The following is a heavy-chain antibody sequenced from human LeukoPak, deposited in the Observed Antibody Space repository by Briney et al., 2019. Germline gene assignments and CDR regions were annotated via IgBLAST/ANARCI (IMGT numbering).Heavy chain of an antibody. V-gene: IGHV4-39*07. Sequence: SEILSLTCTVSGGSMSSSSYYWGWIRQPPGKGLEWIGSIYHSGHTDYNPSLKSRATLSVDTSKNQFSLKLSSVTAADTAVYYCARDRGIAVAGGTSEYWGQGTLVTVSS. CDR1: GGSMSSSSYY. CDR3: ARDRGIAVAGGTSEY. J-gene: IGHJ4*02. CDR2: IYHSGHT. D-gene: IGHD6-19*01.